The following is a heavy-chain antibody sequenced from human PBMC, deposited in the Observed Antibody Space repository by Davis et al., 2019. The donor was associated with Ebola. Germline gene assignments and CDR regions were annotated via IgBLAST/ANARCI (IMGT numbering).Heavy chain of an antibody. Sequence: MPSETLSLTCTVSGGSISSSSYYWSWIRQPPGKGLEWIGYIYYSGSTNYNPSLKSRVTISVDTSKNQFSLKLSSVTAADTAVYYCARLSTMVQGVTTHYYYYYGMDVWGQGTTVTVSS. CDR1: GGSISSSSYY. CDR2: IYYSGST. J-gene: IGHJ6*02. CDR3: ARLSTMVQGVTTHYYYYYGMDV. D-gene: IGHD3-10*01. V-gene: IGHV4-61*05.